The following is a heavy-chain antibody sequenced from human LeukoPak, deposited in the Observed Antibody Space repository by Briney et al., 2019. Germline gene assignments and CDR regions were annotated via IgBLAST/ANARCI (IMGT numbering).Heavy chain of an antibody. CDR3: TTDIVVVPAAARS. Sequence: PGGSLRLSCAASGFSFSDRWMSWVRQSPGKGLEWVGRIERNVHGGTTDYADPVKGRFIISRDDSTNTLYLQMNSLKTEDTAVYYCTTDIVVVPAAARSWGQGTLVTVSS. V-gene: IGHV3-15*04. J-gene: IGHJ5*02. CDR2: IERNVHGGTT. D-gene: IGHD2-2*01. CDR1: GFSFSDRW.